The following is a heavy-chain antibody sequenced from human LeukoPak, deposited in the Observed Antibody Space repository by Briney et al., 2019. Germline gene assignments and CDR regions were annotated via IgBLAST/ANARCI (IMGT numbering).Heavy chain of an antibody. Sequence: SETLSLTCSVSGGSISSSGHYWGWIRQSPEKGLDWIGSIYSNGNTYYNPSVKSRVTISVDTSKNQFSLKLTSVTAAETAVYYCARSATVTTGYFDYLGQGALVTVSS. J-gene: IGHJ4*02. CDR2: IYSNGNT. D-gene: IGHD4-17*01. CDR3: ARSATVTTGYFDY. V-gene: IGHV4-39*07. CDR1: GGSISSSGHY.